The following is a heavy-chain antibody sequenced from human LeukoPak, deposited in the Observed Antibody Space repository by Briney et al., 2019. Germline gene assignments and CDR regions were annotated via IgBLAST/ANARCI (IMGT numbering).Heavy chain of an antibody. CDR1: GGPLRSSSYY. Sequence: SEPLSLPCTVSGGPLRSSSYYWGWPRQPPGKGVEGFGRIYYSGSTYYNPSLKSRVTISVDTSKNQFSLKLSSVTAADTAVYFCARQVVAGSGTDYFDYWGQGTLVTVSS. D-gene: IGHD2-15*01. V-gene: IGHV4-39*01. J-gene: IGHJ4*02. CDR2: IYYSGST. CDR3: ARQVVAGSGTDYFDY.